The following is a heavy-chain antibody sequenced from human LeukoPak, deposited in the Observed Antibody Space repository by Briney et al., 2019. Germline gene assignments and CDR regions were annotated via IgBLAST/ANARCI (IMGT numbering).Heavy chain of an antibody. J-gene: IGHJ5*02. CDR3: AKDPDFGVPTLFDP. CDR2: ISGSGDAT. D-gene: IGHD3-3*01. CDR1: GFTFSSYA. Sequence: GGSLRLSCAASGFTFSSYAMSWVRQAPGKGLEWVSAISGSGDATYYADSVKGRFAISRDNSNNTLYLQMNSLRAEDTAMYYCAKDPDFGVPTLFDPWGQGTLVAVSS. V-gene: IGHV3-23*01.